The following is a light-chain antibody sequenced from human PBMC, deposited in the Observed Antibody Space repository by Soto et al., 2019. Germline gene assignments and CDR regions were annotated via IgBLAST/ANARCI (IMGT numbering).Light chain of an antibody. Sequence: EIVMTQSPATLSVSPGERATLSCRASQSVSSNLAWYQQKPGQAPRLLMSAASTRASDVPARFSGSGSGTEFTLTISSLQSEDFALYYCQQYDTWPTVGQGTKVEIK. CDR3: QQYDTWPT. CDR2: AAS. V-gene: IGKV3-15*01. CDR1: QSVSSN. J-gene: IGKJ1*01.